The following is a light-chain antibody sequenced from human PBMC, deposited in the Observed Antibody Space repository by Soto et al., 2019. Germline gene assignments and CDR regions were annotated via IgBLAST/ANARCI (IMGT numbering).Light chain of an antibody. CDR1: QSISSW. J-gene: IGKJ1*01. V-gene: IGKV1-5*03. CDR3: QQYNTQPWT. Sequence: DIQMTQSPSTLSASVGDRVTITCRASQSISSWLAWYQQKPGKAAKVLIYKASSLGSGVPSRFGGSGSVTDFTLTISSLQPDDFATYYYQQYNTQPWTIGQGKQVEIK. CDR2: KAS.